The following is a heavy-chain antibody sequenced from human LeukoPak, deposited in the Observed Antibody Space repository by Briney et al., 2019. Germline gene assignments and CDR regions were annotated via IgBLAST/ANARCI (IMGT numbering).Heavy chain of an antibody. CDR3: ARDYPDYYDSSDHYYFDY. V-gene: IGHV1-46*01. CDR1: GYTFTSYY. J-gene: IGHJ4*02. Sequence: ASVKVSCKASGYTFTSYYMHWVRQAPGQGLEWMGIINPSGGSTSYAQKFQGRVTMTRDTSTSTVYMELSSLRSEDTAVYYCARDYPDYYDSSDHYYFDYWGQGTLVTVSS. CDR2: INPSGGST. D-gene: IGHD3-22*01.